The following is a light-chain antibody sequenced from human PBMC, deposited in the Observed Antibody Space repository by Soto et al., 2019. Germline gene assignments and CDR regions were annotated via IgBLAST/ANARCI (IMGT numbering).Light chain of an antibody. Sequence: EVVMTQSPATLSVSPGERVTLSCRASQSINAHLAWYQQKPGQAPRLLIHGASTRATGIPARFSGSGFGTEILLDISSLQSEDFEVYYCQQYNTWLWTFGQGTKVEIQ. CDR2: GAS. J-gene: IGKJ1*01. CDR3: QQYNTWLWT. V-gene: IGKV3-15*01. CDR1: QSINAH.